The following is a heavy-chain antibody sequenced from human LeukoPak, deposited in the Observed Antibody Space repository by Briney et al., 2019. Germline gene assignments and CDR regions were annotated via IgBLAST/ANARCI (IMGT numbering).Heavy chain of an antibody. Sequence: PSQTLSLTCTVSGGSISSGSYYWSWIRQPAGKGLEWIGSIYYSGSTYYNPSLKSRVTISVDTSKNQFSLKLSSVTAADTAVYYCARQAREKRSFDYWGQGTLVTVSS. CDR1: GGSISSGSYY. CDR2: IYYSGST. V-gene: IGHV4-39*01. J-gene: IGHJ4*02. CDR3: ARQAREKRSFDY.